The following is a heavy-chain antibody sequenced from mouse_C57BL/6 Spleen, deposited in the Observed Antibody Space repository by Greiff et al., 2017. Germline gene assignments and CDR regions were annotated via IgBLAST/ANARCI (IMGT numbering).Heavy chain of an antibody. Sequence: QVQLKESGAELVKPGASVKMSCKASGYTFTTYPIEWMKQNHGKSLEWIGNFHPYNDDTKYNEKFKGKATLTVEKSSSKVYLELSRLTSDDSSVYSCATGGYYDGSSPFAYWGQGTLVTVSA. D-gene: IGHD1-1*01. V-gene: IGHV1-47*01. J-gene: IGHJ3*01. CDR1: GYTFTTYP. CDR3: ATGGYYDGSSPFAY. CDR2: FHPYNDDT.